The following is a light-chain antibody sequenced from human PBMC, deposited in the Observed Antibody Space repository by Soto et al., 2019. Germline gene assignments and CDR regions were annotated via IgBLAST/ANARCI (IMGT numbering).Light chain of an antibody. CDR2: AAS. V-gene: IGKV1-39*01. CDR3: QSYNTARPT. CDR1: QSIANF. Sequence: DMRLTQSPSXLSASVXXXXTXTXXASQSIANFLNWYQQKSGRAPKLLISAASHLQSGVPSRFTGSGSGTDFTLTISGLQPEYLATYYCQSYNTARPTFGQGTRLEI. J-gene: IGKJ5*01.